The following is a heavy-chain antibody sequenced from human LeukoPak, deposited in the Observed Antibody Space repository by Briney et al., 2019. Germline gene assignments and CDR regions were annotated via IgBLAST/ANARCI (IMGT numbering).Heavy chain of an antibody. J-gene: IGHJ4*02. CDR2: IYSGGST. V-gene: IGHV3-53*01. D-gene: IGHD3-10*01. CDR3: ARGYYGSGSYVDY. CDR1: GFTVSSNY. Sequence: HPGGSLRLSCAASGFTVSSNYMSWVRQAPGKGLEWVSVIYSGGSTYYADSVKGRFTISRDNAKNSLYLQMNSLRAEDTAVYYCARGYYGSGSYVDYWGQGTLVTVSS.